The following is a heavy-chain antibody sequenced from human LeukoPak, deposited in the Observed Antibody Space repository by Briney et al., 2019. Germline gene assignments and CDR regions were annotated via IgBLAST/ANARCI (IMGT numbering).Heavy chain of an antibody. V-gene: IGHV3-23*01. D-gene: IGHD4/OR15-4a*01. CDR3: ARRAGAYSHPYDY. CDR2: IGGSGGST. CDR1: GFTFSSYA. J-gene: IGHJ4*02. Sequence: GGSLRLSCAASGFTFSSYAMSWVRQAPGKGLEWVSVIGGSGGSTHYSDSVKGRFTISRDNSKNTLYLQMNSLRAEDTAVYYCARRAGAYSHPYDYWGQGTLVTVSS.